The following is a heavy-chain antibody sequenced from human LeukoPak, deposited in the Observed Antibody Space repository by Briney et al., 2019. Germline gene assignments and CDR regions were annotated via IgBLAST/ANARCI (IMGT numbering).Heavy chain of an antibody. Sequence: ASVKVSCKASGYSFTGYYMHWVRQAPGQGLEWMGWINPHSGDTGYAQKFQGRVTMTRDMSITTTYMELTRLRSDDTAFYYCARWDGYSSSPDYWGEGSLVTVSS. V-gene: IGHV1-2*02. J-gene: IGHJ4*02. CDR1: GYSFTGYY. CDR2: INPHSGDT. CDR3: ARWDGYSSSPDY. D-gene: IGHD6-13*01.